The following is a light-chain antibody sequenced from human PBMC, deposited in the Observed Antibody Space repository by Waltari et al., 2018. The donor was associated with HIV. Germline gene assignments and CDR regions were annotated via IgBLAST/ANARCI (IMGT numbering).Light chain of an antibody. CDR1: NLADHY. CDR3: QTWDSGTGV. CDR2: RHT. J-gene: IGLJ3*02. V-gene: IGLV3-1*01. Sequence: SYDLTQPASVSVSPGQTVSITCSGLNLADHYTYWYQQKPGQSPVLVIYRHTERPSRIPERFSGAISGNTATLTISGTQTIDEADYYCQTWDSGTGVFGGGTKLTVL.